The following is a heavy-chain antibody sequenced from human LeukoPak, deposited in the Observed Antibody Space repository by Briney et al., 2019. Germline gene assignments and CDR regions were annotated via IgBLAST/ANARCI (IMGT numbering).Heavy chain of an antibody. CDR3: AKGGDYYYYYMDV. D-gene: IGHD4-17*01. CDR2: ISYDGTDK. V-gene: IGHV3-30*18. Sequence: GGSLRLSCAASGFNFRSYGMQWVRQAPGKGLEWVTLISYDGTDKYYADSVKGRFTISRDNSKNTLYLQMNSLRAEDTAVYYCAKGGDYYYYYMDVWGKGTTVTVSS. CDR1: GFNFRSYG. J-gene: IGHJ6*03.